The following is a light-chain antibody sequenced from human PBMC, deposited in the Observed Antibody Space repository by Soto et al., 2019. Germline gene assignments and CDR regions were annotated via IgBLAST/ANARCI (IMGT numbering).Light chain of an antibody. Sequence: QSVLTQPPSASGTPGQRVTISCSGSSSNIGSNYVYWYQQLPGTAPKLLIYSNNQRPSGVPDRFSGSKSGTSASLAISGLRDEDEADYYCAEWDDSRSVWVFGGGTKLTVL. CDR3: AEWDDSRSVWV. J-gene: IGLJ3*02. CDR2: SNN. V-gene: IGLV1-47*02. CDR1: SSNIGSNY.